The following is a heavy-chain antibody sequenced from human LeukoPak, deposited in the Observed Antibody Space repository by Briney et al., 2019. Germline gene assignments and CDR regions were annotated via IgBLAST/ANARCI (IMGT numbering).Heavy chain of an antibody. J-gene: IGHJ4*02. V-gene: IGHV3-21*01. CDR3: ARDTYSYGSFTDY. D-gene: IGHD5-18*01. CDR1: GFTFSSYS. Sequence: GGSLRLSCAASGFTFSSYSMNWVRQAPGKGLEWVSSISSSSSYIYYADSVKGRFTISRDNAKNSLYLQMNSLRAGDTAVYYCARDTYSYGSFTDYWGQGTLVTVSS. CDR2: ISSSSSYI.